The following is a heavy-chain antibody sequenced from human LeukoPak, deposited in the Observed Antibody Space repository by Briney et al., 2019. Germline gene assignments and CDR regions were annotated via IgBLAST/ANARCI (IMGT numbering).Heavy chain of an antibody. J-gene: IGHJ4*02. CDR3: AGSHASYFDY. CDR1: GGSISSSSYY. V-gene: IGHV4-39*01. Sequence: PSETLSLTCTVSGGSISSSSYYWGWIRQPPGKGLVWIGSIYYSGSTYYNPSLKSRVTISVDTSKNQFSLKLSSVTAADTAVYYCAGSHASYFDYWGQGTLVTVSS. CDR2: IYYSGST.